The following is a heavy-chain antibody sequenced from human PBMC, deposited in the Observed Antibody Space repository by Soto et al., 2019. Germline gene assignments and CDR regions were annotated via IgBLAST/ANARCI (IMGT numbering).Heavy chain of an antibody. CDR1: GFTVSSNY. CDR2: IYSGGST. CDR3: ARPLTYYYDSSGYTFGY. V-gene: IGHV3-66*01. Sequence: LRLSCAASGFTVSSNYMSWVRQAPGKGLEWVSVIYSGGSTYYADSVKGRFTISRDNSKNTLYLQMNSLRAEDTAVYYCARPLTYYYDSSGYTFGYWGQGTLVTVSS. J-gene: IGHJ4*02. D-gene: IGHD3-22*01.